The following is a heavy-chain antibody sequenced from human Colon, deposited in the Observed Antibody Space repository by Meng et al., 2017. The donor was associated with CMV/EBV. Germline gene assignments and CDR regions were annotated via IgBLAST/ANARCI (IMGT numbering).Heavy chain of an antibody. J-gene: IGHJ4*02. CDR1: GFDFSNHW. CDR3: MTPTGSSDY. CDR2: IKKDGSEK. D-gene: IGHD6-6*01. V-gene: IGHV3-7*01. Sequence: RSWAASGFDFSNHWMNWVRQAPGRGLEWLANIKKDGSEKNYGDSVKGRSTISRDNAQNSVYLQMNNLRAEDTAMYYCMTPTGSSDYWGQGTLVTVSS.